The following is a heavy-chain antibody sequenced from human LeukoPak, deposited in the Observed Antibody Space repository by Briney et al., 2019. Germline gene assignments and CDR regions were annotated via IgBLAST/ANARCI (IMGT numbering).Heavy chain of an antibody. CDR2: KSYSGGT. V-gene: IGHV4-59*01. CDR3: ARSSGSYCLN. J-gene: IGHJ4*02. Sequence: SETLSLTCTAYGGSISSYYRSWVRQPPGKGLEWIGHKSYSGGTNYNPSLQSRVTISLDTSKNQFSLKLSSVTAADTAVYYCARSSGSYCLNWGQGTLVTVSS. CDR1: GGSISSYY. D-gene: IGHD3-10*01.